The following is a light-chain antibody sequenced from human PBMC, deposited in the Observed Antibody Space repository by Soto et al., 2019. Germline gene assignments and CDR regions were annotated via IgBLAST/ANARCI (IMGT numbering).Light chain of an antibody. Sequence: QSVLTQPASVSGSPGQSITISCTGTSSDVGGYNYVSWYQQHPGKAPKLMIYDVSNRPSGGSNRFSGSKSGNTASLTISGLQAEDEADYYCSSYTRSSTFYVFGTGTKVTVL. CDR1: SSDVGGYNY. J-gene: IGLJ1*01. V-gene: IGLV2-14*01. CDR2: DVS. CDR3: SSYTRSSTFYV.